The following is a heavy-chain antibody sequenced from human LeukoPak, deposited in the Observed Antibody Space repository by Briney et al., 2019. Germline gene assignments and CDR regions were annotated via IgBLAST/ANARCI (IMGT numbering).Heavy chain of an antibody. CDR2: ISSSSSYI. D-gene: IGHD6-13*01. CDR3: ARSPGYSREIDY. CDR1: GFTFSSYS. V-gene: IGHV3-21*01. J-gene: IGHJ4*02. Sequence: RGSLRLSCAASGFTFSSYSMNWVRQAPGKGLEWVSSISSSSSYIYYADSVKGRFTISRDNAKNSLYLQMNSLRAEDTAVYYCARSPGYSREIDYWGQGTLVTVSS.